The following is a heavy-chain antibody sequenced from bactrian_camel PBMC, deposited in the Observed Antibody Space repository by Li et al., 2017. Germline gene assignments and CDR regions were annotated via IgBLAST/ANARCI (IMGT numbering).Heavy chain of an antibody. V-gene: IGHV3S1*01. J-gene: IGHJ4*01. Sequence: HVQLVESGGGVVQPGGSLNLTCTASGFVFKTYGMKWSRQAPGKGLEWVATIDANGVTTYYPPRLEGRFTISRDNAKNTLYLQLDSLNTEDTAMYYCAKDPKMYGGSWLSPDIDHWGQGTQVTVS. CDR1: GFVFKTYG. D-gene: IGHD6*01. CDR3: AKDPKMYGGSWLSPDIDH. CDR2: IDANGVTT.